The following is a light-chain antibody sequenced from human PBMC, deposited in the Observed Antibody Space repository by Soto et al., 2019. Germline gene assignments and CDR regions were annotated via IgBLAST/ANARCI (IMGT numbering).Light chain of an antibody. CDR3: QQFNSYSIFS. CDR2: GAS. V-gene: IGKV1-9*01. CDR1: QGISSY. Sequence: DIQLTQSPSFLSASVGDRVTITCRASQGISSYLAWYQQKPGKAPKLLIFGASTLQSGVPYRFSGSGSGTEFTLTISSLQPEDFATYYCQQFNSYSIFSFGPGTKVDIK. J-gene: IGKJ3*01.